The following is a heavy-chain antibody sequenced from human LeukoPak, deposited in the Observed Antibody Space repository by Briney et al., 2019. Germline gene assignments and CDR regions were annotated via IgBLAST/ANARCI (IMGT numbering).Heavy chain of an antibody. D-gene: IGHD3-22*01. V-gene: IGHV1-69*05. CDR1: GGTFSSYA. Sequence: ASVKVSCKASGGTFSSYAISWVRQAPGQGLEWMGGIIPIFGTANYAQKFQGRVTITTDESTSTAYMELSSLRSEDTAVYYCARGARYDSSGTFDYWGQGTLVTVSS. J-gene: IGHJ4*02. CDR3: ARGARYDSSGTFDY. CDR2: IIPIFGTA.